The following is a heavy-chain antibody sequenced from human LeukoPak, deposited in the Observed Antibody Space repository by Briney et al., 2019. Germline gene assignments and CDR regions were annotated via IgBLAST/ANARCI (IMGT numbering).Heavy chain of an antibody. V-gene: IGHV4-59*01. D-gene: IGHD3-10*01. Sequence: PSETLSLTCTVSGCSIRSYYWSWIRQPPGKGLEWIGYIYYSGSTNYNPSLKSRVTISVDTSKNRFSLKLSSVTAADTAVYYCARERTFGELGPWGQGTLVTVSS. CDR2: IYYSGST. CDR3: ARERTFGELGP. CDR1: GCSIRSYY. J-gene: IGHJ4*02.